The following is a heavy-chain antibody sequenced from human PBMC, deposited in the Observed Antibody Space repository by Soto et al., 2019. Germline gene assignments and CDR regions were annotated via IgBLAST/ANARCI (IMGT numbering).Heavy chain of an antibody. CDR3: ARGRASGSYYILDY. D-gene: IGHD3-10*01. J-gene: IGHJ4*02. V-gene: IGHV1-69*06. Sequence: ASVKVSCKASGGTFSSYVISWVRQAPGQGLEWMGGIIPIFGTANYAQKFQGRVTITADKSTSIAYMELSSLRSDDTAVYYCARGRASGSYYILDYWGQGTLVTVSS. CDR2: IIPIFGTA. CDR1: GGTFSSYV.